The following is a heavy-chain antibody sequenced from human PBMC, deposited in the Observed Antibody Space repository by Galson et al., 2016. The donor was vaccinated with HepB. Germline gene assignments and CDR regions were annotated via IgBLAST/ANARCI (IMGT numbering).Heavy chain of an antibody. D-gene: IGHD5-18*01. V-gene: IGHV3-30*04. CDR2: ISYDGSDE. Sequence: SLRLSCAVSGFTLSSYAMAWVRQAPGKGLEWVAVISYDGSDEYFADSVKGRFIISRDKSRNTLFLQMNSLRTEDTAVYYCARGLNGYVPFDYWGQGTLVTVSS. CDR1: GFTLSSYA. CDR3: ARGLNGYVPFDY. J-gene: IGHJ4*02.